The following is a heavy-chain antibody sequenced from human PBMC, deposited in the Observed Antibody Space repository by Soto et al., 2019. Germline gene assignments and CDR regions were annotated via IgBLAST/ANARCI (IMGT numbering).Heavy chain of an antibody. D-gene: IGHD1-26*01. CDR1: GYTFTDYG. J-gene: IGHJ4*02. CDR2: INTYKGNI. CDR3: ARERGGYNHFDY. Sequence: QVQLVQSGAEVKKPGASVRVSCKSSGYTFTDYGITWVRQAPGQGLEWMGWINTYKGNINYAQRLQGRVTMTTDTSTSTAYMELRSLTSDDTAVYYCARERGGYNHFDYWGQGALVTVSS. V-gene: IGHV1-18*01.